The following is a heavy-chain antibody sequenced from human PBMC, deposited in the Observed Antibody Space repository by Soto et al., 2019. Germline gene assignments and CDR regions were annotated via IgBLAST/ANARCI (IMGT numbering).Heavy chain of an antibody. CDR3: VHRRIGPVAPQIDY. CDR2: TYWNDDK. J-gene: IGHJ4*02. V-gene: IGHV2-5*01. D-gene: IGHD2-15*01. CDR1: GFSLSTSGEG. Sequence: QITLKESGPTLVKPTQTLTLTCSFSGFSLSTSGEGVGWIRQPPGKALEWLAITYWNDDKRYSPSLRSRLTITEDTSKNQVVLTMTNMDPVDTATYYCVHRRIGPVAPQIDYWGQGTLVTVSS.